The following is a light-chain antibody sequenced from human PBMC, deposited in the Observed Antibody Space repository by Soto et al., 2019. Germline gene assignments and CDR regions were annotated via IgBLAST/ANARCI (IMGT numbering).Light chain of an antibody. J-gene: IGLJ1*01. V-gene: IGLV2-14*01. CDR1: SSDVGGYNY. CDR3: SSYTSSSNYV. Sequence: QSALTQPVSVSGSPGQSITISCTGTSSDVGGYNYVSWYQQHPGKAPKLMIYEVSNRPSGVSNRFSGSKSGNTASLTISGLQAEDEADYYCSSYTSSSNYVFGTGTKLTVL. CDR2: EVS.